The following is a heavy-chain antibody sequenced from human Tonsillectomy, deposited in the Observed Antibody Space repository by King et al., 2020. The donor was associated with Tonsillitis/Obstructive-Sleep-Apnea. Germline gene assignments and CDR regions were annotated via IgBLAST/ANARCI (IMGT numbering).Heavy chain of an antibody. CDR1: GLSLSNARMG. J-gene: IGHJ6*03. CDR3: ARIGGSYYAYYYMDV. D-gene: IGHD1-26*01. Sequence: TLKEVGPLLGKPPETLTLTGTFSGLSLSNARMGVSWFRHPPGKALEWLAHIFSNAEKSYSTSLKSSLTISKDTSKSQVVLTMTNMDPVDTATYYCARIGGSYYAYYYMDVWGKGTTVTVSS. CDR2: IFSNAEK. V-gene: IGHV2-26*01.